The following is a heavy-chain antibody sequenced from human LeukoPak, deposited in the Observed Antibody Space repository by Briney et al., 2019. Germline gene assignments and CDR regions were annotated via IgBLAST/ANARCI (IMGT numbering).Heavy chain of an antibody. Sequence: ASVKVSCKASGYTFANFGITWVRQAPGQGLEWMGWISVYDGNTNYAQNLQGRVTLTTDTSKSTAYMELRSLRSDDTALYYCARTCSSSSYYMVHWGQGTLVTVSS. CDR3: ARTCSSSSYYMVH. CDR1: GYTFANFG. J-gene: IGHJ4*02. CDR2: ISVYDGNT. D-gene: IGHD2-2*02. V-gene: IGHV1-18*01.